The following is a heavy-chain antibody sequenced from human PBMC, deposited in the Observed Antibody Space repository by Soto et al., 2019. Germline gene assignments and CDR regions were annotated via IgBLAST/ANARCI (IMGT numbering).Heavy chain of an antibody. CDR2: ISYDGSNK. V-gene: IGHV3-30*18. CDR3: AKKSYSSSWPCHYYYGMDV. Sequence: LRLSWAASGFTFSSYGMHWVRQAPCKGLEWVAVISYDGSNKYYADSVKGRFTISRDNSKNTLYLQMNSLRAEDTAVYYCAKKSYSSSWPCHYYYGMDVWCQKTTVTVSS. CDR1: GFTFSSYG. J-gene: IGHJ6*02. D-gene: IGHD6-13*01.